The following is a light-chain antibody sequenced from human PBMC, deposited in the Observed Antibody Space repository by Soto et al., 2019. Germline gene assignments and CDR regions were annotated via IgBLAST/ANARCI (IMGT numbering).Light chain of an antibody. CDR1: QSVSRW. V-gene: IGKV1-5*01. CDR3: QQYSSYSLPT. CDR2: DAS. J-gene: IGKJ4*01. Sequence: DIQMTQSPSLLSASVGDSVTLTCRASQSVSRWLAWYQQKPGKAPKLLIYDASSLNSGVPSRFSGSQSGTEFTLTITSLLPDDFATYFCQQYSSYSLPTFGGGTKVDI.